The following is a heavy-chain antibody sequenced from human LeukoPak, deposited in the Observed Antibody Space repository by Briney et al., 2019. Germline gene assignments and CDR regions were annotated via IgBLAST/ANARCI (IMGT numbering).Heavy chain of an antibody. Sequence: GGSLRLSCAASGFTFSSYEMNWVRQAPGKGLEWVSGINWNGDSTGYVDSVKGRFTISRDNAKNSLYLQMNSLRAEDTALFYCARERVTTDNYYYMDVWGKGTTVTVSS. CDR3: ARERVTTDNYYYMDV. V-gene: IGHV3-20*04. CDR1: GFTFSSYE. J-gene: IGHJ6*03. D-gene: IGHD1-26*01. CDR2: INWNGDST.